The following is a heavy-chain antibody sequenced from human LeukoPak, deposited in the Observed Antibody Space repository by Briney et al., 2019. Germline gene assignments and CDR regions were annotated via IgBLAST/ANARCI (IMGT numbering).Heavy chain of an antibody. CDR3: ARDKLNWGSRPARFDP. D-gene: IGHD7-27*01. CDR2: ISAYNGST. V-gene: IGHV1-18*01. J-gene: IGHJ5*02. CDR1: GCTFTSYG. Sequence: GASVKVSCKASGCTFTSYGISWVRQAPGQGLEWMGWISAYNGSTNYAQKLQGRVTMTTDTSTSTAYMELRSLRSDDTAVYYCARDKLNWGSRPARFDPWGQGTLVTVSS.